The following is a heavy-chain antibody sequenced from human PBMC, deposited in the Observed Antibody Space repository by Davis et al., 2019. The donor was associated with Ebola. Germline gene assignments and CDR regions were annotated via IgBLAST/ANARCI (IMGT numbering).Heavy chain of an antibody. D-gene: IGHD4-23*01. J-gene: IGHJ4*02. CDR3: AIPKIKFLYGGFIPDYYFDS. CDR2: ISVEVDST. Sequence: PGGSLRLSCAASGFTFVNYAMIWVRQAPGKGLEWVSTISVEVDSTYYADSVKGRFTVSRDNSKNTLFLQMNSLRGEDTAVYYCAIPKIKFLYGGFIPDYYFDSWGQGTLVTVSS. V-gene: IGHV3-23*01. CDR1: GFTFVNYA.